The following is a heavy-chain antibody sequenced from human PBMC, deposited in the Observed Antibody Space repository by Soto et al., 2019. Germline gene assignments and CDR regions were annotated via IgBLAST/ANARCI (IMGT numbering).Heavy chain of an antibody. V-gene: IGHV1-18*01. CDR3: ARVGDSSGYRLPALDFDY. J-gene: IGHJ4*02. CDR2: ISAYNGNT. Sequence: QVPLVQSGAEVKKPGASVKVSCKASGYTFTSYGISWVRQAPGQGLEWMGWISAYNGNTNYAQKLQGRVTMTTDTSTSTAYMELRSLRSDDTAVYYCARVGDSSGYRLPALDFDYWGQGTLVTVSS. CDR1: GYTFTSYG. D-gene: IGHD3-22*01.